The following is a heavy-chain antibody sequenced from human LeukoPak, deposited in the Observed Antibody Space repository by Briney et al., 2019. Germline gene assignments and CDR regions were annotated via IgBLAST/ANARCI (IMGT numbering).Heavy chain of an antibody. CDR3: ARQNKWMVKGFYYYGMDV. J-gene: IGHJ6*02. V-gene: IGHV4-39*01. CDR1: GGSISSSSYY. CDR2: IYYSGST. D-gene: IGHD6-19*01. Sequence: KPSETLSLTCTVSGGSISSSSYYWGWIRQPPGKGLEWIGSIYYSGSTYYNPSLKSRVTISVDTSKNQFSLKLSSVTAADTAVYYCARQNKWMVKGFYYYGMDVWGQGTTVTVSS.